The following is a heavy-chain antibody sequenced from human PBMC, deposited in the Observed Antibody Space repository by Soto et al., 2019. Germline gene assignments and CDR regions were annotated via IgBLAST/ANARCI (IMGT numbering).Heavy chain of an antibody. CDR1: GFTVSSNY. Sequence: EVQLVESGGGLVQPGGSLRLSCAASGFTVSSNYMSWVRQAPGKGLEWVSVIYSGGSTYYADSVTGRFTNSRDNSKSTLYLQMNSLRAEDTAVYYCARDRIAGAGNPEYFQHWGQGTLVTVSS. J-gene: IGHJ1*01. CDR2: IYSGGST. CDR3: ARDRIAGAGNPEYFQH. V-gene: IGHV3-66*01. D-gene: IGHD6-19*01.